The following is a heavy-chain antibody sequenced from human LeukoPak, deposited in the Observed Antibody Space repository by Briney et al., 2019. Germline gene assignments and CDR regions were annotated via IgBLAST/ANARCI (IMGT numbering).Heavy chain of an antibody. D-gene: IGHD2-15*01. CDR2: ISGSGGST. J-gene: IGHJ4*02. CDR1: GFTFSSYA. CDR3: ATSGYCSGGSCYSFDY. V-gene: IGHV3-23*01. Sequence: PGGSLRLSCAASGFTFSSYAMSWVRQAPGKGLEWVSAISGSGGSTYYADSVKGRFTISRDNSKNTLYLQMNSLRAEDTAVYYCATSGYCSGGSCYSFDYWGQGTLVTVSS.